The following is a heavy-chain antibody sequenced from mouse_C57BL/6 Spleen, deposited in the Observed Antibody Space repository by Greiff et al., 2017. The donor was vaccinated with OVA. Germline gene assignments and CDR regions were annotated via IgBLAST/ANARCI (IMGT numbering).Heavy chain of an antibody. J-gene: IGHJ3*01. Sequence: VQLQQSGPELVKPGDSVKISCKASGYSFTGYFMNWVMQSHGKSLEWIGRINPYNGDTFYNQKFKGKATLTVDKSSSTAHMELRSLTSEYSSVYYCARTLYDYDGAPFAYWGQGTLVTVSA. V-gene: IGHV1-20*01. CDR3: ARTLYDYDGAPFAY. CDR2: INPYNGDT. D-gene: IGHD2-4*01. CDR1: GYSFTGYF.